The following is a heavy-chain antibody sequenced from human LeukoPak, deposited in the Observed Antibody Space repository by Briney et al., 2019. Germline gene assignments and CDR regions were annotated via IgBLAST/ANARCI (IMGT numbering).Heavy chain of an antibody. D-gene: IGHD6-13*01. CDR2: ISYDGSNK. CDR1: GFTFSSYW. CDR3: AKDPYSSSWYPFDTTYYCYGMDV. J-gene: IGHJ6*02. Sequence: QPGGSLRLSCAASGFTFSSYWMSWVRQAPGKGLEWVAVISYDGSNKYYADSVKGRFTISRDNSKNTLYLQMNSLRAEDTAVYYCAKDPYSSSWYPFDTTYYCYGMDVWGQGTTVTVSS. V-gene: IGHV3-30*18.